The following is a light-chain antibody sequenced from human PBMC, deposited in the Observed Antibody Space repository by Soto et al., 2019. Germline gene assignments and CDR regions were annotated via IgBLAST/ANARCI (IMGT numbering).Light chain of an antibody. CDR3: QQLNRYPFT. J-gene: IGKJ3*01. Sequence: DIQLTQSPSFLSASVGDRVTITCRASQGISNYLAWYQQKPGRAPKLLIYAASTLQTVVPSRFSGRGSGTEFTLTISSLQPEDFATYYCQQLNRYPFTFGPGTKVDIK. V-gene: IGKV1-9*01. CDR1: QGISNY. CDR2: AAS.